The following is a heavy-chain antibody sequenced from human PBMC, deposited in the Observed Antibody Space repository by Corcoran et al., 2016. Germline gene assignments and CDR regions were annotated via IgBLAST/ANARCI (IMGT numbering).Heavy chain of an antibody. D-gene: IGHD1-26*01. CDR1: GFTFSSYG. J-gene: IGHJ4*02. V-gene: IGHV3-33*01. CDR3: AGGLSGSYDYFDY. CDR2: IWYDGSNK. Sequence: QVQLVESGGGVVQPGRSLRLSCAASGFTFSSYGMHWVRQAPGKGLEWVAVIWYDGSNKYYADSVKGRFTISRDNSKNTLYLQMNSLRAEDTAVYYCAGGLSGSYDYFDYWGQGTLVTVSS.